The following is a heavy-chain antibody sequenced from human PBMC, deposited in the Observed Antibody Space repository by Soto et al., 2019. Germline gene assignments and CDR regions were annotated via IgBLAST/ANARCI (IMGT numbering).Heavy chain of an antibody. CDR2: INSGGSLI. D-gene: IGHD6-19*01. CDR3: VRESSGSY. V-gene: IGHV3-74*03. J-gene: IGHJ4*02. Sequence: EVQLVESGGGLVQPGGSLRLSCAASGFTFGSYWMHWVRQAPGKGLVWVARINSGGSLITYADSVKGRFTISRDNAKNSLYLQMNSRRGEDKAVYYCVRESSGSYGGQGTLGTVSS. CDR1: GFTFGSYW.